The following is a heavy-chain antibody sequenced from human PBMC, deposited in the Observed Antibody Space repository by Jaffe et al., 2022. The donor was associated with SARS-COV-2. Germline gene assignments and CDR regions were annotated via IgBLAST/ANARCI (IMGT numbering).Heavy chain of an antibody. CDR1: GFTFSSYS. CDR2: ISSSSSTI. D-gene: IGHD3-9*01. V-gene: IGHV3-48*01. Sequence: EVQLVESGGGLVQPGGSLRLSCAASGFTFSSYSMNWVRQAPGKGLEWVSYISSSSSTIYYADSVKGRFTISRDNAKNSLYLQMNSLRAEDTAVYYCARDYYDILTGYYPDAFDIWGQGTMVTVSS. CDR3: ARDYYDILTGYYPDAFDI. J-gene: IGHJ3*02.